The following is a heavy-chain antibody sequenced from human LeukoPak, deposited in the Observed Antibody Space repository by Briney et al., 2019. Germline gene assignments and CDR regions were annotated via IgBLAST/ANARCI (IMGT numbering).Heavy chain of an antibody. V-gene: IGHV3-74*03. CDR3: VSDHTGHDDY. D-gene: IGHD1-1*01. CDR1: GFSLSSYW. J-gene: IGHJ4*02. Sequence: PGGSLRPSCVASGFSLSSYWVHWVRQAPGKGLVWVSRINIEGGTTTYADSVKGRFTISRDNAKKTVSLQMNSLRAEDTAVYYCVSDHTGHDDYWGQGTLVTVSS. CDR2: INIEGGTT.